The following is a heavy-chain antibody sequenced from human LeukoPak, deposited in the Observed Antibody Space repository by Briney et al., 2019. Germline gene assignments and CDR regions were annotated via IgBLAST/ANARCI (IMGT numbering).Heavy chain of an antibody. CDR2: ISAYNGNT. CDR1: GYTFTSYG. Sequence: ASVKVSCKASGYTFTSYGISWVRQAPGQGLEWMGWISAYNGNTNYAQKLQGRVTMTTGTSTSTAYMELRSLRSDDTAVYYCARGVYYCSSTSCYTGYFDYWGQGTLVTVSS. V-gene: IGHV1-18*01. D-gene: IGHD2-2*02. CDR3: ARGVYYCSSTSCYTGYFDY. J-gene: IGHJ4*02.